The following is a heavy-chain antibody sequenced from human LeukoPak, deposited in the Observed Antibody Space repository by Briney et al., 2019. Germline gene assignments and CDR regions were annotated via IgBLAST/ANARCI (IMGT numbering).Heavy chain of an antibody. CDR1: GHTFTSYD. CDR2: MNPNSGNT. CDR3: AREDYYDSGSFDP. D-gene: IGHD3-22*01. V-gene: IGHV1-8*02. J-gene: IGHJ5*02. Sequence: ASAKVSCKASGHTFTSYDINWVRQATGQGLERMGWMNPNSGNTAYAQKFQGRVTMTRNTSISTAYMELSSLRSEDTAVYYCAREDYYDSGSFDPWGQGTLVTVSS.